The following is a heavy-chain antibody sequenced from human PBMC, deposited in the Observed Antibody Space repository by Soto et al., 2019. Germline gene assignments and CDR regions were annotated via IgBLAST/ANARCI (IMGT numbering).Heavy chain of an antibody. Sequence: GESLKISCKGSGYNFANFWIGWVRQMPGKGLEWMGMIFPGDSDTKNSPSLEGQITMSVDKSDSSAYLQWRSLKASDTAIYYCAAGYSTGLDAFDIWGQGTMVTVS. CDR3: AAGYSTGLDAFDI. V-gene: IGHV5-51*01. CDR1: GYNFANFW. CDR2: IFPGDSDT. D-gene: IGHD2-8*02. J-gene: IGHJ3*02.